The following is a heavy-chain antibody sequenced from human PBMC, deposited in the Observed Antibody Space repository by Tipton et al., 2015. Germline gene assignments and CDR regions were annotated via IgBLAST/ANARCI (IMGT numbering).Heavy chain of an antibody. D-gene: IGHD5-24*01. CDR1: GGAITSDGFY. J-gene: IGHJ4*02. CDR2: IFYTGNT. Sequence: TLSLTRTVSGGAITSDGFYWSWIRQHPGKGLEWIGYIFYTGNTYYNPSLKSRATLSVDTSKNQFSLKLSSVTAADTAVYYCARDGYNSNYFDYWGQGTLVTVSS. CDR3: ARDGYNSNYFDY. V-gene: IGHV4-31*03.